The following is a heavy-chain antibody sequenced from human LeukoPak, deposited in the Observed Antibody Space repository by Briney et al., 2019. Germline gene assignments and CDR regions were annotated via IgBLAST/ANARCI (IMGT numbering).Heavy chain of an antibody. D-gene: IGHD3-22*01. J-gene: IGHJ4*02. CDR2: INTDGSST. CDR3: AKDIYYDSSGYYLDY. CDR1: GFTFSSYW. V-gene: IGHV3-74*01. Sequence: GGSLRLSCAASGFTFSSYWMHWVRQAPGKGLVWVSRINTDGSSTSYADSVKGRFTISRDNAKNTLYLQMNSLRAEDTAVYYCAKDIYYDSSGYYLDYWGQGTLVTVSS.